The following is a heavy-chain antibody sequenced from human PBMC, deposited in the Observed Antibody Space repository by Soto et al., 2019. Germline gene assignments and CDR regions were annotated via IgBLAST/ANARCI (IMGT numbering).Heavy chain of an antibody. J-gene: IGHJ6*02. Sequence: GESLKISCKGSGYSFTSYWIGWVRQMPGKGLEWMGIIYPGDSDTRYSPSFQGQVTISADKSISTAYLQWSSLKASDTAMYYSARHGRDFWSGPDFYYYGMDVWGQGTAVTVSS. V-gene: IGHV5-51*01. D-gene: IGHD3-3*01. CDR2: IYPGDSDT. CDR1: GYSFTSYW. CDR3: ARHGRDFWSGPDFYYYGMDV.